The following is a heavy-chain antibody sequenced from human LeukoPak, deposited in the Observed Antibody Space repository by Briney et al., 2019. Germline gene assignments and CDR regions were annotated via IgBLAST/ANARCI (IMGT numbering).Heavy chain of an antibody. CDR3: VSGFLQWLY. CDR2: INPDGSNI. Sequence: PGRSLRLACAASGSSISSSCMSWVRQAPGKGLEWVANINPDGSNIMYVDSVKGRFTISRDNAKNSLYLQINSLRAEDTAVYFCVSGFLQWLYWGEGTLVTVSS. V-gene: IGHV3-7*01. J-gene: IGHJ4*02. D-gene: IGHD3-3*01. CDR1: GSSISSSC.